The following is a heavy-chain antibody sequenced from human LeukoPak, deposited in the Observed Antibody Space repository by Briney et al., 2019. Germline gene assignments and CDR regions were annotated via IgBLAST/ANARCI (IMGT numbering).Heavy chain of an antibody. CDR3: ASDHGDLGRNWFDP. V-gene: IGHV1-69*05. J-gene: IGHJ5*02. CDR2: IIPIFGTA. CDR1: GCTFSSYA. Sequence: SVKVSCKASGCTFSSYAISWVRQTPGQGLEWMGGIIPIFGTANYAQKFQGRVTITTDESTSTAYMELSSLRSEDTAVYYCASDHGDLGRNWFDPWGQGTLVTVSS. D-gene: IGHD4-17*01.